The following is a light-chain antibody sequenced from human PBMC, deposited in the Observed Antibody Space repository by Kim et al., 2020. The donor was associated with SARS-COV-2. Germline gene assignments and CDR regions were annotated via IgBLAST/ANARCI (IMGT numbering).Light chain of an antibody. V-gene: IGKV3-20*01. J-gene: IGKJ4*01. CDR1: QSVSSSY. Sequence: PGERATLSGRASQSVSSSYLAWYQQKPGQAPRLLIYGASSRATGIPDRFSGSGSGTDFTLTISRLEPEDFAVYYCQQYGSSPALTFGGGTKVDIK. CDR2: GAS. CDR3: QQYGSSPALT.